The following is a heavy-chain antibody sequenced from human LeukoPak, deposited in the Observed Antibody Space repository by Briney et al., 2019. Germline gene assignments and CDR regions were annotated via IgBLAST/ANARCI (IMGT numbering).Heavy chain of an antibody. CDR2: AYNSGST. CDR1: GPSVTSYY. J-gene: IGHJ3*02. D-gene: IGHD2-2*01. CDR3: AREALGYCSSTSCRRAFDI. Sequence: SETLSLTCAVSGPSVTSYYWSWIRQTPGKGLECIGYAYNSGSTNYNPSLKSRVTMSVDTSKNQFSLKLSPVTAADTAVYYCAREALGYCSSTSCRRAFDIWGQGTMVTVSS. V-gene: IGHV4-59*02.